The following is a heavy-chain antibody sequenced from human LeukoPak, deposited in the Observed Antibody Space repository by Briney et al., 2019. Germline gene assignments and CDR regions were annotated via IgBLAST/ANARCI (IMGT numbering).Heavy chain of an antibody. CDR1: GLTFSSHW. J-gene: IGHJ6*02. CDR2: ITNDGSST. Sequence: GGSLRLSCAASGLTFSSHWMHWVRQAPGKGLVWVSRITNDGSSTTYADSVKGRFTISRDNAKNMLYLQVNSLRAEDTAVYYCARETYCGGDCYSGLDYGMDVWGQGTTVTVSS. V-gene: IGHV3-74*01. CDR3: ARETYCGGDCYSGLDYGMDV. D-gene: IGHD2-21*02.